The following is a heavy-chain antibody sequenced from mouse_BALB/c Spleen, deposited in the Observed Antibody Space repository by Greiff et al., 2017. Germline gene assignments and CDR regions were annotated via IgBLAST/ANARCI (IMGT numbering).Heavy chain of an antibody. CDR1: GFTFSSFG. CDR3: ARSGYWNYFDY. Sequence: DVMLVESGGGLVQPGGSRKLSCAASGFTFSSFGMHWVRQAPEKGLEWVAYISSGSSTIYYADTVKGRFTISRDNPKNTLFLQMTSLRSEDTAMYYCARSGYWNYFDYWGQGTTLTVSS. V-gene: IGHV5-17*02. J-gene: IGHJ2*01. CDR2: ISSGSSTI. D-gene: IGHD3-1*01.